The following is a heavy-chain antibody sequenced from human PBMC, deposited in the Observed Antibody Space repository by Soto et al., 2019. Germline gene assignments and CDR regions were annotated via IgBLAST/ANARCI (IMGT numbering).Heavy chain of an antibody. CDR2: INSDGSTT. J-gene: IGHJ4*02. CDR3: ARGSVGANFDY. V-gene: IGHV3-74*03. CDR1: RITFISYW. D-gene: IGHD1-26*01. Sequence: EGQLVESGGGLVQPGGSLRLSCAASRITFISYWMHWVRQVPGKGLVWVAHINSDGSTTTYADSVKGRFTISRDNAKSTLDLQMNGLRAEDTAVYYCARGSVGANFDYWGQGTLVTVSS.